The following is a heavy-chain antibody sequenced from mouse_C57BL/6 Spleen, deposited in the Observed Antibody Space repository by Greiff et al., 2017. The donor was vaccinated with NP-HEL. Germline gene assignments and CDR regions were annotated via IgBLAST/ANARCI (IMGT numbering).Heavy chain of an antibody. CDR2: ISDGGSYT. D-gene: IGHD2-3*01. J-gene: IGHJ3*01. CDR3: ARDLYDGFPWFAY. V-gene: IGHV5-4*01. CDR1: GFTFSSYA. Sequence: EVKVVESGGGLVKPGGSLKLSCAASGFTFSSYAMSWVRQTPEKRLEWVATISDGGSYTYYPDNVKGRFTISRDNTKNNLYLQMSHLKSEDTAMYYCARDLYDGFPWFAYWGQGTLVTVSA.